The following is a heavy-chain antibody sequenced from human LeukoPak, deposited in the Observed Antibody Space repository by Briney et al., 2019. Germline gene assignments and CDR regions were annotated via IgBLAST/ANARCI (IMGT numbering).Heavy chain of an antibody. Sequence: GGPLRLSCAASGFTFSDYYMSWIRQAPGKGLEWLSYISTSGSTIYYADSVKGRFTISRDNAKNSLYLQMNSLRAEDAAVYYCATPRHVDTGTAAENDAFDIWGQGTMVTVSS. V-gene: IGHV3-11*04. D-gene: IGHD5-18*01. CDR2: ISTSGSTI. J-gene: IGHJ3*02. CDR3: ATPRHVDTGTAAENDAFDI. CDR1: GFTFSDYY.